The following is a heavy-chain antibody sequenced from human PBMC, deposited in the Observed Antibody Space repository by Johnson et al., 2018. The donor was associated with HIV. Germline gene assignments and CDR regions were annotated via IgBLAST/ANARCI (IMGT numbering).Heavy chain of an antibody. CDR2: IGTAGDT. J-gene: IGHJ3*02. D-gene: IGHD2-2*01. V-gene: IGHV3-13*01. Sequence: VQLVESGGGVVQPGGSLRLSCAASGFTFSSYDMHWVRQATGKGLEWVSAIGTAGDTYYPGSVKGRFTISRENAKNSLYLQMNSLSAGDTAVYYCAKGVVPAAADAFDIWGQGTMVTVSS. CDR1: GFTFSSYD. CDR3: AKGVVPAAADAFDI.